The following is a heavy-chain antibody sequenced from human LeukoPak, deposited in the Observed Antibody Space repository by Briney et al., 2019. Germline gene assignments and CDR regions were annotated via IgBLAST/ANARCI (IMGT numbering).Heavy chain of an antibody. CDR1: GGSISSSSYY. CDR3: ARGGPGSGSGNYMDV. CDR2: INHSGST. J-gene: IGHJ6*03. Sequence: SETLSLTCTVSGGSISSSSYYWGWIRQPPGKGLEWIGEINHSGSTNYNPSLKSRVTISVDTSKNQFSLKLSSVTAADTAVYYCARGGPGSGSGNYMDVWGKGTTVTVSS. D-gene: IGHD3-10*01. V-gene: IGHV4-39*07.